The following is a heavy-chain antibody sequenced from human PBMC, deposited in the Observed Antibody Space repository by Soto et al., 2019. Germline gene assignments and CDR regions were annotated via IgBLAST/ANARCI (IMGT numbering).Heavy chain of an antibody. V-gene: IGHV1-69*08. CDR1: GGTFSSYT. J-gene: IGHJ4*02. CDR3: ARDRLRHADRPDIAGY. D-gene: IGHD6-6*01. CDR2: IIPILGIA. Sequence: QVQLVQSGAEVKKPGSSVKVSCKASGGTFSSYTISWVRQAPGQGLEWMGRIIPILGIANYAQKFQGRVTLTADKSTSTAYMELSSLRAEDTAVYYCARDRLRHADRPDIAGYWGQGTLVNVSS.